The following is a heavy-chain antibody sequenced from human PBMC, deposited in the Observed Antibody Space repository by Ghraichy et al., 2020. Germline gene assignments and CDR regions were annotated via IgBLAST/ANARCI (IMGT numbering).Heavy chain of an antibody. D-gene: IGHD6-19*01. J-gene: IGHJ6*02. V-gene: IGHV4-59*01. CDR2: IYYSGST. Sequence: SETLSLTCTVSGGSISSYYWSWIRQPPGKGLEWIGYIYYSGSTNYNPSLKSRVTISVDTSKNQFSLKLSSVTAADTAVYYCARDHGSGWYGGYYYYGMDVWGQGTTVTVSS. CDR3: ARDHGSGWYGGYYYYGMDV. CDR1: GGSISSYY.